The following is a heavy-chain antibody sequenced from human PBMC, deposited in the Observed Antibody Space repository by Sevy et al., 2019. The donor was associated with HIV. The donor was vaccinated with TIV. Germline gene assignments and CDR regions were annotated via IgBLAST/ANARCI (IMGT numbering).Heavy chain of an antibody. D-gene: IGHD6-13*01. CDR3: ARENPSSWYDY. Sequence: GESLKISCAASGFTFSSYWMSWVRQAPGKGLGWVANIKQDGSEKYYVDSVKGRFTISRDNAKNSLYLQMNSLRAEDTAVYYCARENPSSWYDYWGQGTLVTVSS. J-gene: IGHJ4*02. CDR1: GFTFSSYW. V-gene: IGHV3-7*01. CDR2: IKQDGSEK.